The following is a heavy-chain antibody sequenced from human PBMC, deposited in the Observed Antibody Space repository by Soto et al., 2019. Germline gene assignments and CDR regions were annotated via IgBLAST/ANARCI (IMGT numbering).Heavy chain of an antibody. D-gene: IGHD2-8*01. V-gene: IGHV3-72*01. Sequence: EVQLVESGGGLVQPGGSLRPSCAASGFTFSDHHMDWVRQAPGKGLEWVGRARNKAHGYTTAYAASLKGRFTISGDNSKNSLSLQRNSLKTADTAVYFCARLMGTSFDLWGQGTLFTVSS. J-gene: IGHJ4*02. CDR2: ARNKAHGYTT. CDR3: ARLMGTSFDL. CDR1: GFTFSDHH.